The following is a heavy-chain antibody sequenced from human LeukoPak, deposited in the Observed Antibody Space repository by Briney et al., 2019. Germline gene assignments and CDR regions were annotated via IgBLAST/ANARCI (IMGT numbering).Heavy chain of an antibody. CDR1: GFTFSSYA. V-gene: IGHV3-30-3*01. Sequence: GRSLRLSCAAPGFTFSSYAMHWVRQAPGKGLEWVAVISYDGSNKYYADSVKGRFTISRDNSKNTLYLQMNSLGAEDTAVYYCARSFGIVVVNDAFDIWGQGTMVTVSS. D-gene: IGHD3-22*01. CDR3: ARSFGIVVVNDAFDI. CDR2: ISYDGSNK. J-gene: IGHJ3*02.